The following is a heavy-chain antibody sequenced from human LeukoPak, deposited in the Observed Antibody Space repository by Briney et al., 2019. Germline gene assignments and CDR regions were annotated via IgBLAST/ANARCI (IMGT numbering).Heavy chain of an antibody. J-gene: IGHJ3*02. CDR1: GYSFTSYA. D-gene: IGHD6-19*01. CDR2: INAGNGNT. CDR3: ARGDSSGWYGAFDI. V-gene: IGHV1-3*01. Sequence: GASVKVSCKASGYSFTSYAMHWVRQAPGQRLESMGWINAGNGNTKYSQKFQGRGTITRDTSASTACMELSSLRSENTAVYYCARGDSSGWYGAFDIWGHGTMVTVSS.